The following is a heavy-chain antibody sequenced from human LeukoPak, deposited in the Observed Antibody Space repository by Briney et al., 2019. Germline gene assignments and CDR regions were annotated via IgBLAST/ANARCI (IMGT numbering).Heavy chain of an antibody. Sequence: GESLKISCKGSGYSFTSYWIAWVRQMPGKGLEWMGIIYPGDSDTRYSPSFQGQVTISADKSITTAYLQWSGLKASDTAMYYCARRPPSGEFDYWGQGTLVTVSS. CDR3: ARRPPSGEFDY. CDR1: GYSFTSYW. J-gene: IGHJ4*02. V-gene: IGHV5-51*01. D-gene: IGHD2-15*01. CDR2: IYPGDSDT.